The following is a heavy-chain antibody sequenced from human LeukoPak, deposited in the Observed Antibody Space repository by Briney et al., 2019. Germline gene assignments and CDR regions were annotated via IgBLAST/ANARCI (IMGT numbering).Heavy chain of an antibody. J-gene: IGHJ4*02. CDR2: IHSSGST. Sequence: PSETLSLTCTVSGGSISNYYWTWIRQPAGKGLEWIGRIHSSGSTNYSPSLKSRLTMSVNTSQNQVSLKLSSVTAADTAVYYCASGADAFETSGDYFDYWGQGTLVTVSS. CDR3: ASGADAFETSGDYFDY. V-gene: IGHV4-4*07. CDR1: GGSISNYY. D-gene: IGHD7-27*01.